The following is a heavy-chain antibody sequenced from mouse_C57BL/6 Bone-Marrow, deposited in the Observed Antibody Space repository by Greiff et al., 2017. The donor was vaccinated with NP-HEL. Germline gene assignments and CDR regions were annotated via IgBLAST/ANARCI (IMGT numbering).Heavy chain of an antibody. J-gene: IGHJ4*01. CDR1: GYAFSSSW. CDR2: IYPGDGDT. Sequence: VKLVESGPELVKPGASVKISCKASGYAFSSSWMNWVKQRPGKGLEWIGRIYPGDGDTNYNGKFKGKATLTADKSSSTAYMQLSSLTSEDSAVYFCARVYYGNAMDYWGQGTSVTVSS. D-gene: IGHD1-1*01. V-gene: IGHV1-82*01. CDR3: ARVYYGNAMDY.